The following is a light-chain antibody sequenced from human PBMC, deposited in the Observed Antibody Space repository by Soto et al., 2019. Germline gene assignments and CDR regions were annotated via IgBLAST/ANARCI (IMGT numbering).Light chain of an antibody. CDR1: ETISTN. Sequence: EIVLTQSPATLSVSPGERATLSCRAPETISTNLAWFQRKPGQPPRLLIYGSSTRATGVPDRFSGSGSGTEFTLIISSLQSEDVALYYCQQYSNWPPAITFGQGTRLEIK. CDR2: GSS. CDR3: QQYSNWPPAIT. J-gene: IGKJ5*01. V-gene: IGKV3-15*01.